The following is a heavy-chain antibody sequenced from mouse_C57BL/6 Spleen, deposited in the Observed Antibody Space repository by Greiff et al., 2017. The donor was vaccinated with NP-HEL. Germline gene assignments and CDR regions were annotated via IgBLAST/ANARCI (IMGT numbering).Heavy chain of an antibody. CDR1: GYTFTSYW. D-gene: IGHD1-1*01. Sequence: VKLMESGAELVKPGASVKLSCKASGYTFTSYWMQWVKQRPGQGLEWIGEIDPSDSYTNYNQKFKGKATLTVDTSSSTAYMQLSSLTSEDSAVYYCARRGSNPYAMDYWGQGTSVTVSS. CDR3: ARRGSNPYAMDY. CDR2: IDPSDSYT. J-gene: IGHJ4*01. V-gene: IGHV1-50*01.